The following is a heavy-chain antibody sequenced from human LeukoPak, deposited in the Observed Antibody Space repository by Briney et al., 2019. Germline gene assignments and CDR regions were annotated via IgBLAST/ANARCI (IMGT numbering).Heavy chain of an antibody. CDR3: ARDAAGEGRLVITWFDA. V-gene: IGHV4-59*12. Sequence: KSSETLSLTCTVSGGSISSYYWTWIRQPPGKGLEWIGSLYYSGSTNYNPSLKSRVTISVDTSKNQFSLKLNSVSAADTAVYFCARDAAGEGRLVITWFDAWGQGTLVTVSS. D-gene: IGHD3-9*01. CDR2: LYYSGST. CDR1: GGSISSYY. J-gene: IGHJ5*02.